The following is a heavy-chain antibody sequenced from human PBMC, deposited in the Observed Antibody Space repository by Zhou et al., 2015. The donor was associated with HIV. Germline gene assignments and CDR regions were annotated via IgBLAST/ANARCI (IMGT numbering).Heavy chain of an antibody. CDR1: GYVFTTHD. J-gene: IGHJ4*02. D-gene: IGHD1-26*01. Sequence: QVQLVQSGAEVKKPGTSVKVSCKASGYVFTTHDINWVRQAAGRGLEWMGRMNPNSGNTDYAQKFRGRVIMTTNASISTAYMQLSGLTSEDTAIYYCTRGRWEVPDAYWGQGTLVTVSP. CDR2: MNPNSGNT. V-gene: IGHV1-8*01. CDR3: TRGRWEVPDAY.